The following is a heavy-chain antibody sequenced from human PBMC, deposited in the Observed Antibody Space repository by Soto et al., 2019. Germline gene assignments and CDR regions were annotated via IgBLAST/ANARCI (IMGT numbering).Heavy chain of an antibody. CDR2: ISAAGIT. Sequence: VHVMESGGGLVQPGESLRLSCAASGLTVSSGHIQWVRQAPRKGLEWVSEISAAGITHYLDSVKGRFTISRNDSRNTVYLQMNTLRADDTSIYYCARALAGSGGFDYWGQGTLVTVSS. CDR3: ARALAGSGGFDY. J-gene: IGHJ4*02. V-gene: IGHV3-66*01. CDR1: GLTVSSGH.